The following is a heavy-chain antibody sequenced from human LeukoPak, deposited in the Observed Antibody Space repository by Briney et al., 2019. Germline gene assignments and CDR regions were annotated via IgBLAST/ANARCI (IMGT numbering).Heavy chain of an antibody. J-gene: IGHJ3*02. CDR1: EFTFSSYS. D-gene: IGHD3-10*01. Sequence: PGGSLRLSCTASEFTFSSYSMNWVRQAPGKGLEWLSYISSSGITIYYADSVKGRFTISRDNAKNSLFLQMNSLRDEDTAVYHCAKTRRAPRITLVRGTNSALWENAFDIWGQGTMVTVSS. CDR3: AKTRRAPRITLVRGTNSALWENAFDI. CDR2: ISSSGITI. V-gene: IGHV3-48*02.